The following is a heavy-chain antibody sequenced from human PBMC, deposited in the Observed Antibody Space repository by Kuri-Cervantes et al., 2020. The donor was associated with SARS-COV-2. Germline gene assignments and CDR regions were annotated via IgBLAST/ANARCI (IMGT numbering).Heavy chain of an antibody. Sequence: SQTLSLTCATSGESVSSNSAAWDWIRQSPSRVLEWLGRTYYNSQWYTDYSPSVKSRIIIRSDTSKNHVSLQLNSVTPEDTAVYYCAREQISLIVLQSGTFAIWGQGTMVTVSS. D-gene: IGHD3-22*01. CDR1: GESVSSNSAA. CDR3: AREQISLIVLQSGTFAI. CDR2: TYYNSQWYT. J-gene: IGHJ3*02. V-gene: IGHV6-1*01.